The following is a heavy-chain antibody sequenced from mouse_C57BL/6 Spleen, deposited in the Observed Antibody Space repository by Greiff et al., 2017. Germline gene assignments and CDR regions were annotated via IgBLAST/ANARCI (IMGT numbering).Heavy chain of an antibody. Sequence: EVKLVESGPELVKPGDSVKISCKASGYSFTGYFMNWVMQSHGKSLEWIGRINPYNGDTFYNQKFKGKATLTVDKSSSTAHMELRSLTSEDSAVYYCARGGYYGSSYWYFDVWGTGTTVTVSS. J-gene: IGHJ1*03. CDR1: GYSFTGYF. CDR3: ARGGYYGSSYWYFDV. D-gene: IGHD1-1*01. CDR2: INPYNGDT. V-gene: IGHV1-20*01.